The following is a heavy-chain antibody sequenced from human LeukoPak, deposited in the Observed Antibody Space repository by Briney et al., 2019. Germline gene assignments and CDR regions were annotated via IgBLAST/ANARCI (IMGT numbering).Heavy chain of an antibody. CDR1: GYTFTSYG. CDR3: ARDRDIVVVVAAHEYFQH. J-gene: IGHJ1*01. Sequence: SVKVSCKASGYTFTSYGISWVRQAPGQGLEWMGWISAYNGNTNYAQKLQGRVTMTTDTATSTAYMELRSLRSDDTAVYYCARDRDIVVVVAAHEYFQHWGQGTLVTVSS. D-gene: IGHD2-15*01. CDR2: ISAYNGNT. V-gene: IGHV1-18*04.